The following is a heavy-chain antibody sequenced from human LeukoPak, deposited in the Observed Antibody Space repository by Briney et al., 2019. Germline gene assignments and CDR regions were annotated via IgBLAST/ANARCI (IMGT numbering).Heavy chain of an antibody. J-gene: IGHJ4*02. D-gene: IGHD3-10*01. V-gene: IGHV3-23*01. CDR3: AKRSGSGGPFDY. CDR2: ISPGGST. CDR1: GFTFTTYA. Sequence: GGSLRLSCAASGFTFTTYAMSWVRQTPGRGLEWVSNISPGGSTNYADSVKGRFTISRDNDKNTIYLQRNSLRVEDTAVYYCAKRSGSGGPFDYWGQGFLVTVSS.